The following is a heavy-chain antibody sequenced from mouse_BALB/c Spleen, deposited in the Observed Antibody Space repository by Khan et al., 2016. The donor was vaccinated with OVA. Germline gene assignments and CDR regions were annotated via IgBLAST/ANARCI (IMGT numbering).Heavy chain of an antibody. CDR3: ARGGYGGFAF. CDR1: GYTFSSYW. D-gene: IGHD2-2*01. CDR2: IFPGSVSI. Sequence: QVQLQQSGGDLMKPGASVKISCKATGYTFSSYWIEWVKQRPGHGLEWIGQIFPGSVSITYNEKFKGKATFTADTSSNTAYMQLRRLTSEDSAVYYCARGGYGGFAFWGQGTLVTGSA. V-gene: IGHV1-9*01. J-gene: IGHJ3*01.